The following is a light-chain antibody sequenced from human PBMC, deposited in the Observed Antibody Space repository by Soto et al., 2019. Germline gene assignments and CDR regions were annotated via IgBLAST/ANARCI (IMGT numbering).Light chain of an antibody. CDR2: EVT. V-gene: IGLV2-8*01. J-gene: IGLJ2*01. Sequence: QSALTQPPSASGSPGQSVTISCTGTSSDVGGYNYVSWYQQHPGKAPKLIIYEVTKRPSGVPDRFSGSKFGTTASLTVSGLQAEDEADYYCSSYAGSSNLLFGGGTQLTVL. CDR1: SSDVGGYNY. CDR3: SSYAGSSNLL.